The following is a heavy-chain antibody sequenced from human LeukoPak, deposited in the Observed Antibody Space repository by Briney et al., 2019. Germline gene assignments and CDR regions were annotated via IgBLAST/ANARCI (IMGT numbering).Heavy chain of an antibody. D-gene: IGHD2-2*01. J-gene: IGHJ2*01. V-gene: IGHV1-69*13. Sequence: ASVKVSCKASGYTFTSYYMHWVRQAPGQGLEWMGGIIPIFGTPNYAQKFQGRVTITADESTSTAYMELSSLRSEDTAVYYCARRWGPLCSSASCYWRDWYFDLWGRGTLVTVSS. CDR3: ARRWGPLCSSASCYWRDWYFDL. CDR2: IIPIFGTP. CDR1: GYTFTSYY.